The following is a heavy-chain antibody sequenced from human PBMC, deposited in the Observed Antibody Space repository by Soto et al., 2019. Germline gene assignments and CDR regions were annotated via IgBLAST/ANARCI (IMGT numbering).Heavy chain of an antibody. J-gene: IGHJ3*02. CDR3: ARGNYYAGGYDAFDI. Sequence: QVQLVQSGAEVKKPGSSVKVSCKASGGTFSSYAISWVRQAPGQGLEWMGGIIPIFGTANYAQKFQGRVTIIADESMSTAYKEMSRLRYEDTAVYYCARGNYYAGGYDAFDIWGQGTMVTVSS. D-gene: IGHD3-10*01. V-gene: IGHV1-69*12. CDR2: IIPIFGTA. CDR1: GGTFSSYA.